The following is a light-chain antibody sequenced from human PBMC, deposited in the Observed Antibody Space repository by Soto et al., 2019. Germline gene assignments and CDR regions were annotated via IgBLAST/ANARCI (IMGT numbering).Light chain of an antibody. Sequence: DIQMTQSPSSLSASVGDRVTITCRASQSISTYLNWYQQKPGKAPKVLIYATSSLQSGVPLRFSGSGSGTHFTLTISTLQPEDFATYYCQRSYSTPRTFGQGTKVDIK. CDR3: QRSYSTPRT. J-gene: IGKJ1*01. V-gene: IGKV1-39*01. CDR2: ATS. CDR1: QSISTY.